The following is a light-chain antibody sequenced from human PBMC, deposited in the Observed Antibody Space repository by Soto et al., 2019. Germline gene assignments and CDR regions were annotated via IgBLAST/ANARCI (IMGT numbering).Light chain of an antibody. CDR3: QQSYNTPPFT. CDR1: QSINTY. J-gene: IGKJ2*01. Sequence: DIQMTQSPSTLSASVGDRVTITCRASQSINTYLNWYQQKPGKAPKFLIHAASSLQSGVPSRFSGSGSGTFFTRANRNLQPEDVATYYCQQSYNTPPFTFGQGTKVDI. CDR2: AAS. V-gene: IGKV1-39*01.